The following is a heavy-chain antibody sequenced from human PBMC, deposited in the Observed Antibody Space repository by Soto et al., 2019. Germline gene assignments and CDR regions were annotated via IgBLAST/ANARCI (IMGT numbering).Heavy chain of an antibody. CDR3: AKVMAAAGYDS. V-gene: IGHV1-69*13. CDR1: GGTFGNSA. CDR2: IIPVFGTV. J-gene: IGHJ4*02. Sequence: ASVKGSCKASGGTFGNSAISWVRQDPGQGLEWMGGIIPVFGTVNYAQKFEGRVTITADESTSTVFMEMSRLTSEDTAVYYCAKVMAAAGYDSWGQGTLVTV. D-gene: IGHD3-16*01.